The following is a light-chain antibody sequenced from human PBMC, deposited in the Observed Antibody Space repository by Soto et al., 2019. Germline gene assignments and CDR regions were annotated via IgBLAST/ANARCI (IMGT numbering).Light chain of an antibody. CDR1: QSVSSSY. J-gene: IGKJ3*01. CDR2: GAS. CDR3: QQYGRSPFT. V-gene: IGKV3-20*01. Sequence: EIVLTQSPGTLSLSPGERATLSCRASQSVSSSYLAWYQQKPGQAPRLLIYGASSRATVIPGRFSGSGSGTDFTLTISRLEPEDFAVYYCQQYGRSPFTFGPGTKVDI.